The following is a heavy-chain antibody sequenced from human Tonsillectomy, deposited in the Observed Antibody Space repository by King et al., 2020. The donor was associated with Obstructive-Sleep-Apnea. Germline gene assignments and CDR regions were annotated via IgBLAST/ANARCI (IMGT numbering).Heavy chain of an antibody. J-gene: IGHJ4*02. D-gene: IGHD1-26*01. V-gene: IGHV3-30*04. CDR2: ISYDESSK. Sequence: QVQLVESGGGVVQPGRSLRLSCAASRFTFGSYAMHWVRQAPGKGLEWVAVISYDESSKYYADSVKGRFTISRDNSKKMLYLQMNSLRAEDTAVYYCARDLGGSYSIYYFDYWGQGALVTVSS. CDR1: RFTFGSYA. CDR3: ARDLGGSYSIYYFDY.